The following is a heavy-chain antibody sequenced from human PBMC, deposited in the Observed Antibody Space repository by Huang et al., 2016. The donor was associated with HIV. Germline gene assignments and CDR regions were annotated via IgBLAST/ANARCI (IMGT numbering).Heavy chain of an antibody. CDR3: AREDRNAFDI. CDR2: MHQSGYT. Sequence: QVHLQESGPGLVKPSETLSLICTVSGVSTRTYFWSWIRQPAGKGPECIARMHQSGYTESNPSLRSRVTRSVDTSKNQLSLRLTAVTAADTAVYYCAREDRNAFDIWGQGIMVIVSS. V-gene: IGHV4-4*07. CDR1: GVSTRTYF. J-gene: IGHJ3*02.